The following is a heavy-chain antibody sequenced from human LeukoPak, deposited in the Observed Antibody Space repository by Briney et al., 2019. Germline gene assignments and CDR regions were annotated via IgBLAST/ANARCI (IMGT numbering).Heavy chain of an antibody. V-gene: IGHV3-23*01. CDR2: ISGSGGST. CDR1: GFTLSSYS. Sequence: GGSLRLSCAASGFTLSSYSMNWVRQAPGKGLEWVSAISGSGGSTYYADSVKGRFTISRDNSKNTLYLQMNSLRAEDTAVYYCAKDRATYYYGSGSYPLWGQGTLVTVSS. CDR3: AKDRATYYYGSGSYPL. J-gene: IGHJ4*02. D-gene: IGHD3-10*01.